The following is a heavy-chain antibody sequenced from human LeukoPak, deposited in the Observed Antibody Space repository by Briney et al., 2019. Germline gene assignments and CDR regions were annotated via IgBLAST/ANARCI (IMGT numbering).Heavy chain of an antibody. V-gene: IGHV3-23*01. CDR2: ISGSGGNT. Sequence: GGSLRLSCAASGFTFNNYAMSWVRQAPVKGLEWVSGISGSGGNTYYADSVKGRFTISRGNSKNTLFLQMNSLTADDTAVFYCAKTLGYCTTTSCVRGGMDVWGKGTTVTVSS. CDR1: GFTFNNYA. CDR3: AKTLGYCTTTSCVRGGMDV. J-gene: IGHJ6*04. D-gene: IGHD2-2*01.